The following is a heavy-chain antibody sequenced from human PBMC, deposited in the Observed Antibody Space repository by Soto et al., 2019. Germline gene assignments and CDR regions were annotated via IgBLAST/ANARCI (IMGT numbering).Heavy chain of an antibody. CDR3: ARPAIPAVVSAFDY. CDR2: INHSGST. Sequence: SETLSLTCAVYGGSFSGYYWSWIRQPPGKGLEWIGEINHSGSTNYNPSLKSRVIISVDTSKNQFSLKLTSVTAADTAVYYCARPAIPAVVSAFDYWGQGTLVTVSS. V-gene: IGHV4-34*01. CDR1: GGSFSGYY. D-gene: IGHD6-13*01. J-gene: IGHJ4*02.